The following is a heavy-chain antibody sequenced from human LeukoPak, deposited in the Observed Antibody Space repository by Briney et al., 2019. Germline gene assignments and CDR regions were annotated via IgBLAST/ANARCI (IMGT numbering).Heavy chain of an antibody. Sequence: GASVKVSCKASGYTFTTYYMHWVRQAPGQGLEWMGIINPSGGSTSYAQKFQGRVTMTRDTSTSTVYMELSSLRSEDTAVYYCARGSGRWLQNDAFDIWGQGTMVTVSS. D-gene: IGHD5-24*01. V-gene: IGHV1-46*01. J-gene: IGHJ3*02. CDR2: INPSGGST. CDR3: ARGSGRWLQNDAFDI. CDR1: GYTFTTYY.